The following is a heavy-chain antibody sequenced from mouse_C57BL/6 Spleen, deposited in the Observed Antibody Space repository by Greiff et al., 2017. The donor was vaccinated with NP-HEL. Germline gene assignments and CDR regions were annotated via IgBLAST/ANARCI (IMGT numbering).Heavy chain of an antibody. CDR1: GFNIKDDY. V-gene: IGHV14-4*01. J-gene: IGHJ3*01. Sequence: VQLQQSGAELVRPGASVKLSCTASGFNIKDDYMHWVKQRPEQGLEWIGWIDPENGDTEYASKFQGKATITADTSSNTAYLQLSSLTSEDTAVYYCTTANWVAYWGQGTLVTVSA. CDR2: IDPENGDT. CDR3: TTANWVAY.